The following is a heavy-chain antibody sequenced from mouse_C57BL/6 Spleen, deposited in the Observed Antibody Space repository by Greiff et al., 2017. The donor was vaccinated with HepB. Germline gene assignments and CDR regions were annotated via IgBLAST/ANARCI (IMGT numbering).Heavy chain of an antibody. J-gene: IGHJ3*01. CDR2: FYPGIGSI. CDR1: GYTFTEYT. CDR3: ARHEPVIYYYGSSYGFAY. V-gene: IGHV1-62-2*01. D-gene: IGHD1-1*01. Sequence: QVQLQHSGAELVKPGASVKLSCKASGYTFTEYTIHWVKQRSGQGLEWIGWFYPGIGSIKYNEKFKDKATLTADKSSSTVYMELSRLTSEDSAVYFCARHEPVIYYYGSSYGFAYWGQGTLVTVSA.